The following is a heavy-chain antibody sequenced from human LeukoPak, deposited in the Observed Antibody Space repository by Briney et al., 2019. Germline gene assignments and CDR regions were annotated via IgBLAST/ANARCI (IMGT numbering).Heavy chain of an antibody. V-gene: IGHV3-30*18. CDR3: AKSPHSSSGFSIDY. Sequence: PGRSLRLSCAASGFTFSSYGMHWVRQAPGKGLEWVAVISYDGSNKYYADSVKGRFTISRDNSKNTLYLQMNSLRAEDTAVFYCAKSPHSSSGFSIDYWGQGTLVTVSS. J-gene: IGHJ4*02. D-gene: IGHD6-6*01. CDR1: GFTFSSYG. CDR2: ISYDGSNK.